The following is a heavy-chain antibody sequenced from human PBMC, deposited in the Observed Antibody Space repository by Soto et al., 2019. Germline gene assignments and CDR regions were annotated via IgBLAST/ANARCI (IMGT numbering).Heavy chain of an antibody. D-gene: IGHD2-15*01. J-gene: IGHJ4*02. CDR1: GFTFSDSW. CDR3: ASWVYSLNY. CDR2: LNPDGSET. V-gene: IGHV3-7*01. Sequence: GGSLRLSCVTSGFTFSDSWMNWVRQAPGKGLEWVANLNPDGSETKYVDSVKGRFTISRDNARNSVHLEINNLNTEDTAVYYCASWVYSLNYWGQGTQVTVSS.